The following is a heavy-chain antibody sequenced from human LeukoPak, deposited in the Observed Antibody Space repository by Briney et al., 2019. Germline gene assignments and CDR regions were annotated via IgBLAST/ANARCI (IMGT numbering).Heavy chain of an antibody. CDR3: ARDQGTYNGRPFSYDS. CDR2: ITCSDGRT. J-gene: IGHJ5*01. CDR1: GFTFSSHA. D-gene: IGHD3-10*01. Sequence: GGSLRLSCTASGFTFSSHAMNWVRQAPGKGPEWVSTITCSDGRTWYTDSVQGRFTISRDTSKSILYLHMSSLRADDTAVYYCARDQGTYNGRPFSYDSWGQGTLVTVSS. V-gene: IGHV3-23*01.